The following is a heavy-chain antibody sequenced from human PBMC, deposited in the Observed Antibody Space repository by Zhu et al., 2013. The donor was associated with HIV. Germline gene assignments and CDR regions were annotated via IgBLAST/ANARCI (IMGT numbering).Heavy chain of an antibody. Sequence: QVQLVQSGAEVKKPGASVKVSCKASGYTFTSYYMHWVRQAPGQGLEWMGIINPSGGSTSYAQKFQGRVTMTRDTSTSTVYMELSSLGSEDTAVYYCARSSIAARPDLGYFDYWGQGTLVTVSS. J-gene: IGHJ4*02. CDR2: INPSGGST. CDR3: ARSSIAARPDLGYFDY. V-gene: IGHV1-46*01. D-gene: IGHD6-6*01. CDR1: GYTFTSYY.